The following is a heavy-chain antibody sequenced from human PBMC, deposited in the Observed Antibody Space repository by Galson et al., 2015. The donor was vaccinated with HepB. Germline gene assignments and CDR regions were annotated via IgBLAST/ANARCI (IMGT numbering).Heavy chain of an antibody. J-gene: IGHJ3*02. Sequence: SLRLSCAASGFTIDDYAMHWVRQAPGKGLEWVSGISSNSDTIAYADSVKGRFTISRDNAKNFLYLQMNSLRVEDTALYYCAKDIVTTIAAFDIWGQGIVVTVST. CDR1: GFTIDDYA. V-gene: IGHV3-9*01. D-gene: IGHD5-12*01. CDR3: AKDIVTTIAAFDI. CDR2: ISSNSDTI.